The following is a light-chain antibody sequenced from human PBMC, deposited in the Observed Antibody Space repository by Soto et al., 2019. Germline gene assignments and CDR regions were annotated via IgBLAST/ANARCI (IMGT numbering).Light chain of an antibody. CDR3: QYYGTSPQT. Sequence: EIVLMQSPGTLSLSPGERATLSCRASQSVSSSALAWYQQKPGQAPRRLIYGASSRATGIPDRFSGSGSGTDFTLTISRLEPEDFAVYYCQYYGTSPQTFGQGTKVDIK. CDR1: QSVSSSA. V-gene: IGKV3-20*01. J-gene: IGKJ1*01. CDR2: GAS.